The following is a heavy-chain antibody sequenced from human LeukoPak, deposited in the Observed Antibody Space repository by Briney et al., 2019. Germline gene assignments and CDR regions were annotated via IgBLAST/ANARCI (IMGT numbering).Heavy chain of an antibody. D-gene: IGHD4-17*01. V-gene: IGHV3-30*04. Sequence: GRSLRLSCTASGFTFNSYALHWVRQAPGKGLEWAALMSYDGSNEYYADSVKGRFTISRDNSKNTLYLQMNSLRVEDTAVYYCARDLYGDQKYFYYMDVWGRGTTVTVSS. CDR1: GFTFNSYA. CDR3: ARDLYGDQKYFYYMDV. CDR2: MSYDGSNE. J-gene: IGHJ6*03.